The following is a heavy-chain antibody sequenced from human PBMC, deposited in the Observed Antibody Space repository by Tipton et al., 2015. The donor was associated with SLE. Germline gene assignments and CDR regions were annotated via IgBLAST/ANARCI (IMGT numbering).Heavy chain of an antibody. V-gene: IGHV3-30*04. Sequence: RSLRLSCAASGFTFSSYAMHWVRQAPGKGLEWVAVISYDGSNKYYADSVKGRFTISRDNSKNTLYLQMNSLRPEDTAVYYCARKGLLWFRELSGFDPWGQGTLVTVSS. CDR2: ISYDGSNK. D-gene: IGHD3-10*01. J-gene: IGHJ5*02. CDR3: ARKGLLWFRELSGFDP. CDR1: GFTFSSYA.